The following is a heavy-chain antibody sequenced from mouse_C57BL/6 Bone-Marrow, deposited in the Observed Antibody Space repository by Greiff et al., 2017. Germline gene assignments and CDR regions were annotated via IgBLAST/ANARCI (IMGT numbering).Heavy chain of an antibody. J-gene: IGHJ3*01. CDR2: IYPGSGNT. V-gene: IGHV1-66*01. CDR1: GYSFTSYY. CDR3: ETAWFAY. Sequence: VQGVESGPELVKPGASVKISCKASGYSFTSYYIHWVKQRPGQGLEWIGWIYPGSGNTKYNEKFKGKATLTADTSSSTAYMQLSSLTSEDSAVYYCETAWFAYWGQGTLVTVSA.